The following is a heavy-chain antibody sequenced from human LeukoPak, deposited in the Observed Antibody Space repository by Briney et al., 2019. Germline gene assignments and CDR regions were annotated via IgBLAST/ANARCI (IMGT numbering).Heavy chain of an antibody. CDR1: GDSISTYY. CDR3: ARRYSSGWYYYFDY. CDR2: IYYTGST. J-gene: IGHJ4*02. Sequence: SETLSLTCTVSGDSISTYYWSWIRQPPGKGLEWIGYIYYTGSTNYNPSLKSRVTISVDTSKNQFSLRLSSVTAADTALYYCARRYSSGWYYYFDYWGQGTLVTVSS. D-gene: IGHD6-19*01. V-gene: IGHV4-59*12.